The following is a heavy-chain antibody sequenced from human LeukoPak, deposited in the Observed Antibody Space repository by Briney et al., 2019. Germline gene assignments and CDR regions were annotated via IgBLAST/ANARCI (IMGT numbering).Heavy chain of an antibody. J-gene: IGHJ4*02. CDR2: IIPIFGTA. Sequence: ASVKVSCKASGGTFSSYAISWVRQAPGQGLEWMGGIIPIFGTANYAQKFQGRVTITADESTSIAYMELSSLRSEDTAVYYCARGKSSGYYRKGAYYFDYWGQGTLVTVSS. V-gene: IGHV1-69*13. CDR3: ARGKSSGYYRKGAYYFDY. D-gene: IGHD3-22*01. CDR1: GGTFSSYA.